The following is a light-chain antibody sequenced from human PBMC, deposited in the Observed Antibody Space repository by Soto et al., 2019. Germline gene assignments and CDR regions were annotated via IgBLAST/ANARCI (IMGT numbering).Light chain of an antibody. CDR2: SAS. CDR1: QTVCTH. J-gene: IGKJ1*01. CDR3: QQYNNWPRT. V-gene: IGKV3-15*01. Sequence: VLTQSPSTRPLSPGERATLSCIARQTVCTHLAWYQQKPGQAPRLLIYSASTRATGIPASFSGSGSGTEFTLTISSLQSEDFAVYYCQQYNNWPRTFGQGTKV.